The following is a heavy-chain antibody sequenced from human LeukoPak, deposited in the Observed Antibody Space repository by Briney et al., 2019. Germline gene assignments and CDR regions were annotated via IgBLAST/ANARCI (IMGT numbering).Heavy chain of an antibody. J-gene: IGHJ4*02. V-gene: IGHV4-34*01. Sequence: SETLSLTCAVYGGSFSGYYWSWIRQPPGKGLEWIGEINHSGSTNYNPSLKSRVTISVDTSKNQFSLKLSSVTAADTAVYYCAREGTYYDYVWGSYRPPFGYWGQGTLVTVSS. CDR3: AREGTYYDYVWGSYRPPFGY. CDR1: GGSFSGYY. CDR2: INHSGST. D-gene: IGHD3-16*02.